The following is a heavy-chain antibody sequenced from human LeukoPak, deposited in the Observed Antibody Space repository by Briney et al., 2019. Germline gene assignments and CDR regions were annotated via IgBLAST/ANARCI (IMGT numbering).Heavy chain of an antibody. D-gene: IGHD3-9*01. Sequence: ASVKVSCKASGYTFTSYGISWVRQAPGQGLEWMGWISAYNGNTNYAQKLQGRVTMTTDTSTSTAYMELRSLRSDDTAVYYCARDAEIRYFDWLSPGDAFDIWGQGTMVTVSS. CDR2: ISAYNGNT. CDR3: ARDAEIRYFDWLSPGDAFDI. V-gene: IGHV1-18*01. CDR1: GYTFTSYG. J-gene: IGHJ3*02.